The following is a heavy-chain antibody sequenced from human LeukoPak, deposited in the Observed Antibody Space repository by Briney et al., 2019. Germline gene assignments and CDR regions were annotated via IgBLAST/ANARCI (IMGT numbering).Heavy chain of an antibody. J-gene: IGHJ4*02. D-gene: IGHD2-8*01. V-gene: IGHV1-69*05. CDR2: IIPIFGTA. Sequence: ASVKVSCKASGGTFSSYAISWVRQAPGQGLEWMGRIIPIFGTANYAQKFQGRVTITTDESTSTAYMELSSLRSEDTAVYYRARTYCTNGVCYYSSGWSFDYWGQGTLVTVSS. CDR3: ARTYCTNGVCYYSSGWSFDY. CDR1: GGTFSSYA.